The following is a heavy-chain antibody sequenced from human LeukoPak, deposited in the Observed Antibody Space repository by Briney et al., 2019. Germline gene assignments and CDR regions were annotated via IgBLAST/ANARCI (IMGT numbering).Heavy chain of an antibody. D-gene: IGHD2-2*03. Sequence: PGGSLKLSCAASGFTFSTYWMTWVRQAPGRGLEWVANIKTDGTVKYYVDSVKGRFTISRDNAKNSVYLQMNSLRAEDTAIYYCARDGYCNSITCFDYWGQGTLVTVSS. CDR2: IKTDGTVK. V-gene: IGHV3-7*01. CDR3: ARDGYCNSITCFDY. J-gene: IGHJ4*02. CDR1: GFTFSTYW.